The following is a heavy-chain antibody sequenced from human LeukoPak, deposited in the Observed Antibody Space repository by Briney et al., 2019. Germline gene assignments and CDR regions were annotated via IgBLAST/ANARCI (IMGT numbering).Heavy chain of an antibody. CDR2: IYYSGST. CDR1: GESISGFY. J-gene: IGHJ2*01. CDR3: ARVAQKLERIAVAGTSEWRANWYFDL. D-gene: IGHD6-19*01. V-gene: IGHV4-59*12. Sequence: SETLSLTCTVSGESISGFYWTWIRQPPGKGLEWIGYIYYSGSTNYNPSLKRRVTMSVDTSKNHFSLKLSSVTAADTAVYYCARVAQKLERIAVAGTSEWRANWYFDLWGRGTLVTVSS.